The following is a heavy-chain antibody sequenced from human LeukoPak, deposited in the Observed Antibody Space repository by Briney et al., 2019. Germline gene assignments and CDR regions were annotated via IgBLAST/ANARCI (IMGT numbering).Heavy chain of an antibody. CDR1: GGSISSYY. J-gene: IGHJ5*02. CDR3: ANQLRFLEWFVWAYNWFDT. CDR2: IYYSGST. D-gene: IGHD3-3*01. Sequence: PSETLSLTCTVSGGSISSYYWSWIRQPPGKGLEWIGYIYYSGSTNYNPSLKSRVTISVDTSKNQFSLKLSSVTAADTAVYYCANQLRFLEWFVWAYNWFDTWGQGTLVTVSS. V-gene: IGHV4-59*03.